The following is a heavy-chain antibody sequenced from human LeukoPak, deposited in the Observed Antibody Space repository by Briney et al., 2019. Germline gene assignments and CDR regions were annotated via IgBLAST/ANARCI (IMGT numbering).Heavy chain of an antibody. V-gene: IGHV4-59*01. CDR1: GGSMSTYY. CDR2: IYYTGST. CDR3: AGMRITTPTVRTLDY. Sequence: SETLSLTCTVSGGSMSTYYWTWIWQPPGKGLEWIGFIYYTGSTNYDPSLKSRVTISVDTSKNQFSLKLSSVTAADTAVYYCAGMRITTPTVRTLDYWGQGTLVTVSS. D-gene: IGHD1-14*01. J-gene: IGHJ4*02.